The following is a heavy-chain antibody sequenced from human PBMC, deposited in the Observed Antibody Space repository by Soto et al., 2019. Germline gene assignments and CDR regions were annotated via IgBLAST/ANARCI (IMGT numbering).Heavy chain of an antibody. CDR2: TYYRSKWYN. V-gene: IGHV6-1*01. D-gene: IGHD6-13*01. Sequence: KQSQTLSLTCAISGDSVSSNSAAWNWIRQSPSRGLEWLGRTYYRSKWYNDYAVSVKSRITINPDTSKNQFSLQLNSVTPEDTAVYYCAKEAGYSSSWYLGIPPQSFDYWGQGTLVTVSS. CDR1: GDSVSSNSAA. J-gene: IGHJ4*02. CDR3: AKEAGYSSSWYLGIPPQSFDY.